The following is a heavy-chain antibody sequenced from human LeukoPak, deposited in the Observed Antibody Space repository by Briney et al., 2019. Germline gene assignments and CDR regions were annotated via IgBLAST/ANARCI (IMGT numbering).Heavy chain of an antibody. CDR2: INHSGST. Sequence: SETLSLTCAVYGGSFSGYYWSWIRQPPGKGLEWIGEINHSGSTSYNPSLKSRVTISVDTSKNQFSLKLSSVTAADTAVYYCQMVAATPGDAFDIWGQGTMVTVSS. J-gene: IGHJ3*02. CDR3: QMVAATPGDAFDI. CDR1: GGSFSGYY. V-gene: IGHV4-34*01. D-gene: IGHD2-15*01.